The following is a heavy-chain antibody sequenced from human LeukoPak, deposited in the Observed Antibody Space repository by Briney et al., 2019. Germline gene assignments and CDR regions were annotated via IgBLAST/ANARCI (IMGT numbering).Heavy chain of an antibody. CDR1: GFTFSGSA. J-gene: IGHJ4*02. CDR3: TRPHLTMIEN. V-gene: IGHV3-73*01. Sequence: GGSLRLSYAASGFTFSGSAMHWVRQASGKGLEWVGRIRSKANSYATAYAASVKGRFTISRDDSKNTAYLQMNSLKTEDTAVYYCTRPHLTMIENWGQGTLVTVSS. D-gene: IGHD3-22*01. CDR2: IRSKANSYAT.